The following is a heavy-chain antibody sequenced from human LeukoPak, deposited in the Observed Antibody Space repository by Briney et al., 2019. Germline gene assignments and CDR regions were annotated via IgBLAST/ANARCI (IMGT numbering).Heavy chain of an antibody. CDR3: ARDPDSSGWYDPLDY. J-gene: IGHJ4*02. D-gene: IGHD6-19*01. CDR2: ISGSGGST. V-gene: IGHV3-23*01. CDR1: GFTFSSYS. Sequence: GGSLRLSCTASGFTFSSYSMNWVRQAPGKGLEWVSAISGSGGSTYYADSVKGRFTISRGNSKNTLYLQMNSLRAEDTAVYYCARDPDSSGWYDPLDYWGQGTLVTVSS.